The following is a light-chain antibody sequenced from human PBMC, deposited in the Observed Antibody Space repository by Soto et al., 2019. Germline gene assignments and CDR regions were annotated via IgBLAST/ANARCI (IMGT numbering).Light chain of an antibody. J-gene: IGKJ2*01. CDR3: QQRSTWPYT. CDR1: QSVSSY. Sequence: EIVWTQSPATLSLSPGERATLSCRASQSVSSYLVWYQQKPGQAPRLLIYDASNRATGIPARFSGSGSGTDFTLTICSLEPEDFAVYYRQQRSTWPYTFGQGTKLEIK. CDR2: DAS. V-gene: IGKV3-11*01.